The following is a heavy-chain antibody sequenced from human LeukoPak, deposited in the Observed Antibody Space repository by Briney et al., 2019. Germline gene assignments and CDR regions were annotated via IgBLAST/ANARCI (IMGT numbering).Heavy chain of an antibody. CDR1: GGSISSSSYY. V-gene: IGHV4-39*01. Sequence: SETLSLTCTASGGSISSSSYYWGWIRQPPGKGLEWIGSIYYSGSTYYNPSLKSRVTISVDTSKNQFSLKLSSVTAADTAVYYCARSPDYEHFDYWGQGTLVTASS. J-gene: IGHJ4*02. CDR3: ARSPDYEHFDY. CDR2: IYYSGST. D-gene: IGHD4-17*01.